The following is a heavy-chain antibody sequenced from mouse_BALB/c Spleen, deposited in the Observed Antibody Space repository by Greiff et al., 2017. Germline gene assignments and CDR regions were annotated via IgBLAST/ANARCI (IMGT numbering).Heavy chain of an antibody. D-gene: IGHD2-4*01. V-gene: IGHV1-82*01. Sequence: QVQLQQSGPELVKPGASVKISRKASGYAFSSSWMNWVKQRPGQGLEWIGRIYPGDGDTNYNGKFKGKATLTADKSSSTAYMQRSSLTSVDSAVYFCERFDYVYFYAMDYWGQGTSVTVSS. CDR2: IYPGDGDT. CDR3: ERFDYVYFYAMDY. CDR1: GYAFSSSW. J-gene: IGHJ4*01.